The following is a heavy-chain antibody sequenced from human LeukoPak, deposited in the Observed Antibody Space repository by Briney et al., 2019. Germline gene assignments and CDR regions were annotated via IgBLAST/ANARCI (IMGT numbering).Heavy chain of an antibody. CDR2: IYPGDSDT. Sequence: GESLKISCKGSGYSFTSYWTGWGRQMPGKGLEWMGIIYPGDSDTRYSPSFQGQVTISADKSISTAYLQWSSLKASDTAMYYCARRSITMVRGAKYNWFDPWGLGTLVTVSS. CDR3: ARRSITMVRGAKYNWFDP. J-gene: IGHJ5*02. V-gene: IGHV5-51*01. D-gene: IGHD3-10*01. CDR1: GYSFTSYW.